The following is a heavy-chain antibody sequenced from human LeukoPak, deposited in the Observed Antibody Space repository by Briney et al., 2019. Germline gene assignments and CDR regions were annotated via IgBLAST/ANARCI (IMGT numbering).Heavy chain of an antibody. CDR2: IYYSGST. V-gene: IGHV4-59*08. D-gene: IGHD3-10*01. CDR3: ARLRAERAYGSGSYYGPLLYYYYGMDG. J-gene: IGHJ6*02. Sequence: KPLETLSLTCTVSGGSISSYYWSWIRQPPGKGLEWIGYIYYSGSTNYNPSLKSRVTISVDTSKNQFSLKLSSVTAADTAVYYCARLRAERAYGSGSYYGPLLYYYYGMDGWGQGTTVTVSS. CDR1: GGSISSYY.